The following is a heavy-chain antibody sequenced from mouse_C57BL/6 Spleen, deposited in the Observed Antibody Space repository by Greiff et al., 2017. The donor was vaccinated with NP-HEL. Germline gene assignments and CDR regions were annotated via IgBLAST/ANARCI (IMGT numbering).Heavy chain of an antibody. CDR2: IYPGDGDT. CDR1: GYAFSSYW. Sequence: QVQLKESGAELVKPGASVKISCKASGYAFSSYWMNWVKQRPGKGLEWIGQIYPGDGDTNYNGQFKGKATLTADKSSSTAYMQLSSLTSEDSAVYFCARLYYGSSFHWYFDVWGTGTTVTVSS. CDR3: ARLYYGSSFHWYFDV. D-gene: IGHD1-1*01. J-gene: IGHJ1*03. V-gene: IGHV1-80*01.